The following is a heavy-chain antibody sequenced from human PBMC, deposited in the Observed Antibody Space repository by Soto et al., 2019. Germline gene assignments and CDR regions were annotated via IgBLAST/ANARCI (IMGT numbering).Heavy chain of an antibody. J-gene: IGHJ4*02. V-gene: IGHV4-30-4*01. D-gene: IGHD4-17*01. CDR1: GGSISSGDYY. CDR2: IYCSGST. Sequence: QVQLQESGPGLVKPSQTLSLTCTVSGGSISSGDYYWSWIRQPPGKGLEWVGYIYCSGSTHCNPSLKSRVTISVDTSQNQYSLKLSSVSAADTAVYYCARLYGDYVSVDCWGQGTLVIGSS. CDR3: ARLYGDYVSVDC.